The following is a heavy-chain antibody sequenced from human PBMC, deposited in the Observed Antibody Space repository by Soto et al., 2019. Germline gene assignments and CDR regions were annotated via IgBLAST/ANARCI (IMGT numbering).Heavy chain of an antibody. D-gene: IGHD2-21*01. CDR1: GGSFSGYY. CDR3: ARGGIAAWFDP. CDR2: INHSGST. Sequence: SETLSLTCAVYGGSFSGYYWGWIRQPPGKGLEWIGEINHSGSTNYNPSLKSRVTISVDTSKNQFSLKLSSVTAADTAVYYCARGGIAAWFDPWGQGTLVTVSS. V-gene: IGHV4-34*01. J-gene: IGHJ5*02.